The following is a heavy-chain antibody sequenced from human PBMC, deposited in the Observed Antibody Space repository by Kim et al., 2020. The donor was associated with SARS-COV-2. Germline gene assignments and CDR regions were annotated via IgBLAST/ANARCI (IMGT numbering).Heavy chain of an antibody. Sequence: GESLRLSCAASGFTFSSYAMSWVRQAPGKGLEWVSAISGSGGSTYYADSVKGRFTISRDNSKNTLYLQMNSLRAEDTAVYYCAKDRMAGYSSELDYWGQGTLVTVSS. CDR1: GFTFSSYA. D-gene: IGHD6-25*01. CDR3: AKDRMAGYSSELDY. CDR2: ISGSGGST. J-gene: IGHJ4*02. V-gene: IGHV3-23*01.